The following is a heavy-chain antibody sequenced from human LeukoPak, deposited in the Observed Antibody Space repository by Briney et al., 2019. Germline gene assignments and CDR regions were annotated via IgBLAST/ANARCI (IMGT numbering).Heavy chain of an antibody. D-gene: IGHD5-18*01. Sequence: GGSLRLSCAASGFTFSNYAMNWVRQAPGKGLEWVSAISGSGGSTYYADSVKGRFTISRDNAKNSLYLQMNSLRAEDTAVYYCARELRGIQLWYFDYWGQGTLVTVSS. V-gene: IGHV3-23*01. CDR2: ISGSGGST. CDR1: GFTFSNYA. CDR3: ARELRGIQLWYFDY. J-gene: IGHJ4*02.